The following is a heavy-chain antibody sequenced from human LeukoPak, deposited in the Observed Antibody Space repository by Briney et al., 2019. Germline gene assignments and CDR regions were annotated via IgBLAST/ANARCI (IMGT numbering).Heavy chain of an antibody. CDR1: GFTFSSYG. CDR2: IRYDGSNK. J-gene: IGHJ5*01. D-gene: IGHD6-13*01. CDR3: AKVRIGYSSSWFDY. V-gene: IGHV3-30*02. Sequence: GGSLRLSCAASGFTFSSYGMHWVRQAPGKGLEWVAFIRYDGSNKYYADSVKGRFTISRDNSKNTLYLQMNSLRAEDTAVYYCAKVRIGYSSSWFDYWAQGTLVTVSS.